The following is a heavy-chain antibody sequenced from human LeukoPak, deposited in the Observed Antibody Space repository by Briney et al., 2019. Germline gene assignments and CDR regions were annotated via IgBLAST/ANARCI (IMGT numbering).Heavy chain of an antibody. V-gene: IGHV1-2*06. CDR1: GYTFTGYY. D-gene: IGHD3-10*01. J-gene: IGHJ4*02. Sequence: ASVKVSCKASGYTFTGYYMHWVRQAPGQGLERMGRINPNSGGTNYAQKFQGRVTMTRDTSISTAYMELSRLRSDDTAVYYCARVRGVIIYPRHYYFDYWGQGTLVTVSS. CDR2: INPNSGGT. CDR3: ARVRGVIIYPRHYYFDY.